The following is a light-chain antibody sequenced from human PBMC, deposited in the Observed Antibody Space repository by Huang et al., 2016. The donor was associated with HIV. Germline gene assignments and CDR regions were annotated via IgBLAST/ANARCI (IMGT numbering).Light chain of an antibody. Sequence: DIVMTQSPRSLPVTPGEPASISCRSSPSLLHSNGYNYLDWYLQKPGQSPQLLIYLGSNRASGVSDRFTGSGSGTDFTLRISRVEAEDVGIYYCMQSLQTELTFGGGTRVEIK. CDR3: MQSLQTELT. V-gene: IGKV2-28*01. CDR2: LGS. J-gene: IGKJ4*01. CDR1: PSLLHSNGYNY.